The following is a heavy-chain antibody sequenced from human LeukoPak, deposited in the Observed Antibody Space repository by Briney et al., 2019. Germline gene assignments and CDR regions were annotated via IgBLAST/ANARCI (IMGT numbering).Heavy chain of an antibody. J-gene: IGHJ4*02. D-gene: IGHD3-16*01. CDR2: ISAYNGNT. CDR3: ARGEGPYDYVWGSWVY. CDR1: GGTFSSYA. V-gene: IGHV1-18*01. Sequence: GASVKVSCKASGGTFSSYAISWVRQAPGQGLEWMGWISAYNGNTNYAQKPQGRVTMTTDTSTSTAYMELRSLRSDDTAVYYCARGEGPYDYVWGSWVYWGQGTLVTVSS.